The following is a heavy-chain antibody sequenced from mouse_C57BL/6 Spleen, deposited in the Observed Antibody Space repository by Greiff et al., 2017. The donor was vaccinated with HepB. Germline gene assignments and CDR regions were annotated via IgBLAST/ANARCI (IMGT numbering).Heavy chain of an antibody. J-gene: IGHJ2*01. D-gene: IGHD2-3*01. CDR2: INPNNGGT. V-gene: IGHV1-18*01. CDR3: AREERDGGPFDY. Sequence: VQLKESGPELVKPGASVKIPCKASGYTFTDYNMDWVKQSHGKSLEWIGDINPNNGGTIYNQKFKGKATLTVDKSSSTAYMELRSLTSEDTAVYYCAREERDGGPFDYWGQGTTLTVSS. CDR1: GYTFTDYN.